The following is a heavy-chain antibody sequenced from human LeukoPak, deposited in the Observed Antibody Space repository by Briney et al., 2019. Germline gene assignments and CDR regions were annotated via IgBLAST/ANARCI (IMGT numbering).Heavy chain of an antibody. V-gene: IGHV3-23*01. CDR3: AKVMSGSSGWYVDY. J-gene: IGHJ4*02. D-gene: IGHD6-19*01. CDR2: FAVSSNST. CDR1: GFTFSTYT. Sequence: PGGSLRLSCAASGFTFSTYTMSWVRQAPGKGLEWVSTFAVSSNSTLYADSVKGRFTISRDNSKNTLYLQMSSLRAEDTAIYHCAKVMSGSSGWYVDYWGQGTLVTVSS.